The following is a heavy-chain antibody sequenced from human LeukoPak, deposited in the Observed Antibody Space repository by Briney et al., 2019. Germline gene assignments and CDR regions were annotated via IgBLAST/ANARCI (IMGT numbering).Heavy chain of an antibody. D-gene: IGHD3-16*01. V-gene: IGHV4-30-4*01. CDR2: IYYSGST. J-gene: IGHJ3*02. CDR1: GGSISSGDYY. Sequence: SETLSLTCTVSGGSISSGDYYWSWIRQPPGKGLEWIGYIYYSGSTYYNPSLKSRVTISVDTSKNQFSLKLSSVTAADTAVYYCARFGYYDYVWGSSPGAFDIWGQGTMVTVPS. CDR3: ARFGYYDYVWGSSPGAFDI.